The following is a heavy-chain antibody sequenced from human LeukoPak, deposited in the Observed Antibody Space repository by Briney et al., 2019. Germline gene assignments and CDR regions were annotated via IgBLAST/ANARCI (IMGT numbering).Heavy chain of an antibody. J-gene: IGHJ4*02. V-gene: IGHV4-39*01. CDR3: ASPAGYSSSWNPPFDY. CDR2: IYYSGST. D-gene: IGHD6-13*01. CDR1: GGSISSSSYY. Sequence: SETLSLTCTVSGGSISSSSYYWGWIRQPPGKGLEWIGSIYYSGSTYYNPSLKSRVTISVDTSKNQFSLKLSSVTAADTAVYYCASPAGYSSSWNPPFDYWGQGTLVTVSS.